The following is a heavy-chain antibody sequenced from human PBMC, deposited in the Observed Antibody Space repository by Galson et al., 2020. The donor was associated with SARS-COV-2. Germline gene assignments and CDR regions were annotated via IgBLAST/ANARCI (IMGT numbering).Heavy chain of an antibody. CDR1: GFTFSSSA. CDR2: ISYDGTTI. V-gene: IGHV3-30*04. J-gene: IGHJ4*02. Sequence: GGSLRLSCAASGFTFSSSAMHWVRQAPGKGLEWVAIISYDGTTIYKSDSVKGRFTISRDISKNILYLQMKRLRPEDTGVYYWARETDDDSSSWYDYWGQGTLVTVS. CDR3: ARETDDDSSSWYDY. D-gene: IGHD3-22*01.